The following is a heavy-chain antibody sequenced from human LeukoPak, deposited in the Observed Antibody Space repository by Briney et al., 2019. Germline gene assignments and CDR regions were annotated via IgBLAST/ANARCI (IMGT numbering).Heavy chain of an antibody. CDR2: IYYSGST. V-gene: IGHV4-30-4*08. J-gene: IGHJ2*01. CDR3: ARIRRPHWYLDL. D-gene: IGHD3-3*01. Sequence: PSETLSLTCTVSGDSTSSADYYWTWIRQPPGKGLELVGFIYYSGSTKYNPSLKSRVTISAATSKTQFSLRLSYATAADTAVYYCARIRRPHWYLDLWGRGTLVTVSS. CDR1: GDSTSSADYY.